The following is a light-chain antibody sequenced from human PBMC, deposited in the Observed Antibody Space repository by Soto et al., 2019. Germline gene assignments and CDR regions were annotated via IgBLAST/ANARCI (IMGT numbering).Light chain of an antibody. J-gene: IGKJ2*01. V-gene: IGKV3-20*01. Sequence: EIVLTQSPGTLSLSPGERATLSCRASQSVDSINLAWYQQKPGQAPRLLIYGASSWATGVPYRFSGSGSGTDFTLAISRLEPEDFAVSYCQHYGTSPYTFGQGTKLEIK. CDR2: GAS. CDR1: QSVDSIN. CDR3: QHYGTSPYT.